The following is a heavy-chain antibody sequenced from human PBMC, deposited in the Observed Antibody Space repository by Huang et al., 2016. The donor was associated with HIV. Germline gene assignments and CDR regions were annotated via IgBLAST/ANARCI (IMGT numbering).Heavy chain of an antibody. D-gene: IGHD3-22*01. V-gene: IGHV3-48*01. Sequence: EVQLVESGGGLAQPGGSLRLFCVASGYTFSTYSMNWVRQAPGKGLEWVSYISKTSGATSYAESVKGRFTVSRDNVKNSLYLQMNRLRVEDTAMYYCVRDSSSGLQLRYWGQGALVIVS. J-gene: IGHJ4*02. CDR2: ISKTSGAT. CDR1: GYTFSTYS. CDR3: VRDSSSGLQLRY.